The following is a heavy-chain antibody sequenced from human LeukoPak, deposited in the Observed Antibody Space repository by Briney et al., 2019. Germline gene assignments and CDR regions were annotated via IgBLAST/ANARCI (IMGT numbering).Heavy chain of an antibody. J-gene: IGHJ6*03. CDR2: IWHDGSVE. CDR3: AKEGDQFRGYLDA. Sequence: PGGSLRLSCAASGFTFSTYTMNWVRQAPGEGLEWVAMIWHDGSVEEYADSVKGRFTISRDNSQNTLYLQMNSLRDDDTAVYYCAKEGDQFRGYLDAWGKGTTVTVSS. CDR1: GFTFSTYT. D-gene: IGHD3-16*01. V-gene: IGHV3-33*06.